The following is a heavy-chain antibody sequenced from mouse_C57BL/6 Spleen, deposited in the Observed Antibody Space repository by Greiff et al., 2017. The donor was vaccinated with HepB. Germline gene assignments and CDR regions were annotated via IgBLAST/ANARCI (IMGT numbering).Heavy chain of an antibody. D-gene: IGHD2-4*01. CDR1: GYAFSSYW. CDR2: IYPGDGDT. J-gene: IGHJ2*01. CDR3: ARGDYDPLFDY. V-gene: IGHV1-80*01. Sequence: VQLQHSGAELVKPGASVKISCKASGYAFSSYWMNWVKQRPGKGLEWIGQIYPGDGDTNYNGKFKGKATLTADKSSSTAYMQLSSLTSEDSAVYFCARGDYDPLFDYWGQGTTLTVSS.